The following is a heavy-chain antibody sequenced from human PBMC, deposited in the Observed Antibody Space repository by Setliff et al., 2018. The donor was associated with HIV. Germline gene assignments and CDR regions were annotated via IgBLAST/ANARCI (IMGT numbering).Heavy chain of an antibody. Sequence: GGSLRLSCATSGFTFSSYAMSWVRQAPGKGLEWVSAISGSGDSTYYADSVKGRFTISRDNSKNTLYLQMSSLRADDTAVYYCAKDPSDSSSWYYFHYWGQGALVTVSS. D-gene: IGHD6-13*01. CDR2: ISGSGDST. V-gene: IGHV3-23*01. CDR1: GFTFSSYA. J-gene: IGHJ4*02. CDR3: AKDPSDSSSWYYFHY.